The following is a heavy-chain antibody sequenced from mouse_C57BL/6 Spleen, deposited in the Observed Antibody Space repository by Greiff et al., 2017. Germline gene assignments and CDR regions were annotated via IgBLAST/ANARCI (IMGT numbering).Heavy chain of an antibody. CDR3: ARGATVVATGDY. J-gene: IGHJ2*01. V-gene: IGHV14-2*01. CDR2: IDPEDGET. D-gene: IGHD1-1*01. Sequence: VHVKQSGAELVKPGASVKLSCTASGFNIKDYYMHWVKQRTEQGLEWIGRIDPEDGETKYAPKFQGKATITADTSSNTAYLQLSSLTSEDTAVFYCARGATVVATGDYCGQGTTLTVSS. CDR1: GFNIKDYY.